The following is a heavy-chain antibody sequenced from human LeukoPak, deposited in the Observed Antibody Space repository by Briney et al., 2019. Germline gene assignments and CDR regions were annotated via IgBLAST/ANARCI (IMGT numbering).Heavy chain of an antibody. D-gene: IGHD2/OR15-2a*01. Sequence: PSETLSLTCAVYGGSFSGYYWSWIRQPPGKGLEWIGEINHSGSTNYNPSLKSRVTISVDTSKNQFSLKLSSVTAADTAVYYCARGLSNSRRTLIGLDYWGQGTLVTVSS. CDR1: GGSFSGYY. CDR2: INHSGST. J-gene: IGHJ4*02. V-gene: IGHV4-34*01. CDR3: ARGLSNSRRTLIGLDY.